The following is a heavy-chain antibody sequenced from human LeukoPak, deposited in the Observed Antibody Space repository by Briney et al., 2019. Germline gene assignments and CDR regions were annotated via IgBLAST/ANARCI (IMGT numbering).Heavy chain of an antibody. Sequence: GGSLRLSCAASGFTFKTYTMHWVRQAPGMGLEWVSSISSSSSYIFYADSVRGRFTISRDNSKNTVFLQMNSLRAEDTAVYYCARDDGSGTDYWGQGTLVTVSS. CDR3: ARDDGSGTDY. D-gene: IGHD6-13*01. CDR2: ISSSSSYI. V-gene: IGHV3-21*01. J-gene: IGHJ4*02. CDR1: GFTFKTYT.